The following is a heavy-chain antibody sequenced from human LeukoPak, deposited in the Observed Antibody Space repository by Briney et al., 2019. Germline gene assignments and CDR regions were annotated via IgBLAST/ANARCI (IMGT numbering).Heavy chain of an antibody. Sequence: ASVKVSCKVSGASLTETSIHWVRQAPGQWLEWMGGFDPEDGESIFAQRFQGRFSMTEDTSTDTAYMELRSLRPEDTAVYYCATADKWEPLDYWGQGTLVTVSS. CDR3: ATADKWEPLDY. V-gene: IGHV1-24*01. CDR1: GASLTETS. CDR2: FDPEDGES. D-gene: IGHD1-26*01. J-gene: IGHJ4*02.